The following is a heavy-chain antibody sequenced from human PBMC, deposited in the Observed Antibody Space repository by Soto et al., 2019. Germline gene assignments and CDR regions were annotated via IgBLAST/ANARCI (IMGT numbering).Heavy chain of an antibody. J-gene: IGHJ4*02. CDR1: GFTFSSFA. Sequence: GGSLRLSCTASGFTFSSFAMSWVRQAPGKGLEWVSCISGSGRGAYYADSVKGRFTISRDNSKNTLYLQMNSLRAEDTAVYYCAKDKILAGSGSYSTFDYWGQGTLVTVSS. CDR2: ISGSGRGA. CDR3: AKDKILAGSGSYSTFDY. D-gene: IGHD1-26*01. V-gene: IGHV3-23*01.